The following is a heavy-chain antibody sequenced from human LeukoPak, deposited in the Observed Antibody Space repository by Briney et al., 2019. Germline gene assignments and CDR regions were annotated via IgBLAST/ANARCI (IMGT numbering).Heavy chain of an antibody. D-gene: IGHD5-18*01. J-gene: IGHJ4*02. Sequence: SVKVSCKASGYTFTGYYMHWVRQAPGQGLEWMGGIIPIFGTANYAQKFQGRVTITADESTSTAYMELSSLRSEDTAVYYCARSLEGYSFDYWGQGTLVTVSS. CDR2: IIPIFGTA. CDR3: ARSLEGYSFDY. V-gene: IGHV1-69*13. CDR1: GYTFTGYY.